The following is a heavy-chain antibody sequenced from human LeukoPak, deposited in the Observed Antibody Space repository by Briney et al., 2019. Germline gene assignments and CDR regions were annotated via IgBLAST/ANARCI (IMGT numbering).Heavy chain of an antibody. D-gene: IGHD2-15*01. CDR1: GGSISSSSYY. CDR3: AREVVVVAATPHNWFDP. J-gene: IGHJ5*02. Sequence: PSETLSLTCTVSGGSISSSSYYWGWIRQPPGKGLEWIGSIYYSGTTYYNPSLKSRVTISVDTSKNQFSLKLSSVTAADTAVYYCAREVVVVAATPHNWFDPWGQGTLVTVSS. CDR2: IYYSGTT. V-gene: IGHV4-39*02.